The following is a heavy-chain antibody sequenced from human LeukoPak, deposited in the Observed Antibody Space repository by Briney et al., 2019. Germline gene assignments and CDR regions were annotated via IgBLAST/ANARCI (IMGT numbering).Heavy chain of an antibody. CDR1: GFTFSGHW. D-gene: IGHD1-1*01. J-gene: IGHJ3*02. Sequence: GSLRLSCVASGFTFSGHWMNWVRQAPGKGLEWVANINQGGNKNYYVDSVKGRFTISRDNAKNSLYLQMNSLRAEDTAVYYCARDPNQYDGVAFDIWGQGTTVTVSS. CDR2: INQGGNKN. V-gene: IGHV3-7*01. CDR3: ARDPNQYDGVAFDI.